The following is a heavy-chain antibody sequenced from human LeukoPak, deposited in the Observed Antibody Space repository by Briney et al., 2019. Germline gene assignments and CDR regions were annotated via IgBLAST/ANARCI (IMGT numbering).Heavy chain of an antibody. V-gene: IGHV1-69*01. J-gene: IGHJ4*02. D-gene: IGHD1-14*01. CDR2: IIPIFGTA. Sequence: GSSVKVSCKASGGTFSSYAISWVRQAPGQGLEWMGGIIPIFGTANYAQKFQGRVTITAEESTRKAYMELSSLRSEDTAVDYCAGMGYDRRGDFAGWGQGTLVTVSS. CDR1: GGTFSSYA. CDR3: AGMGYDRRGDFAG.